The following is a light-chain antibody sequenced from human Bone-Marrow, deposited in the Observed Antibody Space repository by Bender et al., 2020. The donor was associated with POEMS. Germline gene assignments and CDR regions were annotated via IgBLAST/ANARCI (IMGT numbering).Light chain of an antibody. CDR1: AIGRKT. CDR2: DDS. J-gene: IGLJ2*01. Sequence: SYVLTQPPSVSVAPGMTATISCGGDAIGRKTVHWFQQRPGQAPVLVIYDDSDRPSGIPARFSGSNSGNTATLTISRVEAGDEADYYCQVWDNVTDHPVFGGGTRLTAL. V-gene: IGLV3-21*01. CDR3: QVWDNVTDHPV.